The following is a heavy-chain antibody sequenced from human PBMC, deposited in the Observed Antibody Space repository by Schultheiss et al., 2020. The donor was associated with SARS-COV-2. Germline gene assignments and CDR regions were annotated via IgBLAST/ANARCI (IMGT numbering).Heavy chain of an antibody. D-gene: IGHD3-10*01. V-gene: IGHV4-4*07. CDR1: GGSISSYY. CDR3: ARHPHSLWFGELYWFDP. Sequence: GSLRLSCTVSGGSISSYYWSWIRQPAGKGLEWIGRIYTSGSTNYNPSLKSRVTMSVDTSKNQFSLKLRSVTAADTAVYYCARHPHSLWFGELYWFDPWGQGTLVTVSS. CDR2: IYTSGST. J-gene: IGHJ5*02.